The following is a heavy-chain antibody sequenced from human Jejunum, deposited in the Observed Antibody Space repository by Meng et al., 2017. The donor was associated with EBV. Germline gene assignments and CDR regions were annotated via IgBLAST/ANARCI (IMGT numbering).Heavy chain of an antibody. Sequence: VQVVESGXXXXXPXXAXXLSCAASGFTFSIYWMHWVRQAPGKGLVWVSRINEDGRTTTYADSVRGRFTISRDNTKNTLYLQMNSLGAEDTAVYFCSRDLVGSYDDWGQGTLVTVSS. V-gene: IGHV3-74*01. CDR2: INEDGRTT. J-gene: IGHJ4*02. CDR1: GFTFSIYW. CDR3: SRDLVGSYDD. D-gene: IGHD6-25*01.